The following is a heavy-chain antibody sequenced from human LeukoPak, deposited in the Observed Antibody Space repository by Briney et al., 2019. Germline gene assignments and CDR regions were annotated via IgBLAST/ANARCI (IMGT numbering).Heavy chain of an antibody. CDR3: ARLDYDSSGSSYYFDY. J-gene: IGHJ4*02. CDR1: GYSFNSYW. D-gene: IGHD3-22*01. CDR2: IYPGDSDT. Sequence: GESLKISCKGSGYSFNSYWIGWVRQMPGKGLEWMGIIYPGDSDTRYSPSFQGQVTISADKSISTAYLQWSSLKASDTAMYYCARLDYDSSGSSYYFDYWGQGTLVTVSS. V-gene: IGHV5-51*01.